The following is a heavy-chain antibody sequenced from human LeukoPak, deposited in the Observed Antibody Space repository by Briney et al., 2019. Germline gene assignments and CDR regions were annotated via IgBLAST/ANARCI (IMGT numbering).Heavy chain of an antibody. V-gene: IGHV3-43*01. CDR3: VKDLVAASENVRGWYPMDY. D-gene: IGHD6-19*01. CDR1: GFTFAEYT. J-gene: IGHJ4*02. CDR2: ISWNGARI. Sequence: GSLRLSCAASGFTFAEYTMHWVRQAPGKGLEWVSLISWNGARIHYGDSVKGRFTISRDNSKNSLYLQINSLRTEDTALYYCVKDLVAASENVRGWYPMDYWGQGTLVTVSS.